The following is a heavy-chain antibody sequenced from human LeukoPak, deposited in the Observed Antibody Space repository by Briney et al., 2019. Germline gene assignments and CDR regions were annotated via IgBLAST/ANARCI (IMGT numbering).Heavy chain of an antibody. CDR1: GFTFSSYW. Sequence: GGSLRLSCAASGFTFSSYWMHWVRQAPGKGLVWVSRINTDGSSTSYADSVKGRFTISRENAKNTLYLQMNSLRAEDTAVYYCARDANYYDFWSGSKYFQHWGQGTLVTVSS. V-gene: IGHV3-74*01. J-gene: IGHJ1*01. CDR3: ARDANYYDFWSGSKYFQH. D-gene: IGHD3-3*01. CDR2: INTDGSST.